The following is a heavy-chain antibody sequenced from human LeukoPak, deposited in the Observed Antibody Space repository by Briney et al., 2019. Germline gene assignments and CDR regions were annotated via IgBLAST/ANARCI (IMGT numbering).Heavy chain of an antibody. CDR1: GFTFSSYS. V-gene: IGHV3-48*01. J-gene: IGHJ6*02. CDR2: ISSSSSTI. D-gene: IGHD3-3*01. Sequence: GGSLRLSCAASGFTFSSYSMTWVRQAPGKGLEWVSYISSSSSTIYYADSVKGRFTISRDNAKNSLYLQMNSLRAEDTAVYYCARDYVLRFLEWPYGMDVWGQGTTVTVSS. CDR3: ARDYVLRFLEWPYGMDV.